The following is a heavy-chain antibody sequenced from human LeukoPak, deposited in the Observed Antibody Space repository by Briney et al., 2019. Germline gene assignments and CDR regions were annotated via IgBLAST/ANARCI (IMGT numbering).Heavy chain of an antibody. CDR1: GFTVSSNY. CDR2: IYSGGST. Sequence: GGSLRLSCAASGFTVSSNYMSWVRQAPGKGLEWVSVIYSGGSTYYADSVEGRFTISRDNSKNTLYLQMNSLRAEDTAVYYCARLAALHGMDVWGQGTTVTVSS. J-gene: IGHJ6*02. CDR3: ARLAALHGMDV. D-gene: IGHD6-6*01. V-gene: IGHV3-66*02.